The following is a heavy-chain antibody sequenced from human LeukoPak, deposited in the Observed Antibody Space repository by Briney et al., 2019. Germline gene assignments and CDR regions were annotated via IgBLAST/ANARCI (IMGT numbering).Heavy chain of an antibody. CDR3: ARDFGITRVFDY. V-gene: IGHV1-3*01. CDR2: INAGNGNT. Sequence: ASVKVSCKASGYTFTSYAMHWVRQAPGQRLEWMGWINAGNGNTKYSQKFQGRVTITRDTSASTAYMELSSLRSEDTAVYYCARDFGITRVFDYWGQGTLVTVPS. CDR1: GYTFTSYA. D-gene: IGHD3-10*01. J-gene: IGHJ4*02.